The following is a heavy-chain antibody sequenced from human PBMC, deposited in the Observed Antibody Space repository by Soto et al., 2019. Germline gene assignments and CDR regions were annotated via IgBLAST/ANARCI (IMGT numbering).Heavy chain of an antibody. Sequence: ASVKVSCKASGYTFTSYALHWVRQAPGQRLEWMGWINVGNGNTKYSQKFQGRVTITRDTSASTAYMELSSLRSEDTAVYYCARGFGYCSSTSCYPPFDYWGQGTLVTVSS. V-gene: IGHV1-3*01. CDR3: ARGFGYCSSTSCYPPFDY. CDR2: INVGNGNT. CDR1: GYTFTSYA. D-gene: IGHD2-2*01. J-gene: IGHJ4*02.